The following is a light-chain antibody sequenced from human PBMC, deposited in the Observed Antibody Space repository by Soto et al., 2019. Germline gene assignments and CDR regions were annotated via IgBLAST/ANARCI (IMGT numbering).Light chain of an antibody. Sequence: DIEFTQSPDTLSLSPGQTATLTCRSTPSVDSTYVTWYQQQPGQAPRPLISTTSRRATGIPDRFSGSGSGTDFTLTISRLEPEDFAVYYCQQYGSSPPLYTFGQGTKLEVK. J-gene: IGKJ2*01. CDR2: TTS. CDR3: QQYGSSPPLYT. CDR1: PSVDSTY. V-gene: IGKV3-20*01.